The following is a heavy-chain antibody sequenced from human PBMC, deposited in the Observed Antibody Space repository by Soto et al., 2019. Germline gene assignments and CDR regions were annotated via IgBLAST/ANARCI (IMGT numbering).Heavy chain of an antibody. D-gene: IGHD5-12*01. CDR2: INPSGGYT. Sequence: GPSVKVSCKASGYTFTSYYMNWVRQAPGQGLEWLGIINPSGGYTTYAQRFLGRVTMTSDTSTSTVHMELGSLTSEDTAVYYCARGLRGYDSRYYFDYWGQGTLVTVSS. CDR1: GYTFTSYY. CDR3: ARGLRGYDSRYYFDY. J-gene: IGHJ4*02. V-gene: IGHV1-46*01.